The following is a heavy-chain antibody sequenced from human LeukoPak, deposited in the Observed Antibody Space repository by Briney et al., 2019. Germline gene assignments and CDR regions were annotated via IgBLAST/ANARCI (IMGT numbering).Heavy chain of an antibody. CDR1: GFPFSSYG. CDR2: ISSSSSYI. CDR3: AKDRVLRYFDWLFDLDY. J-gene: IGHJ4*02. V-gene: IGHV3-21*01. Sequence: GKSLRLSCAASGFPFSSYGMHWVRQAPGKGLEWVSSISSSSSYIYYADSVKGRFTISRDNAKNSLYLQMNSLRAEDTAVYYCAKDRVLRYFDWLFDLDYWGQGTLVTVSS. D-gene: IGHD3-9*01.